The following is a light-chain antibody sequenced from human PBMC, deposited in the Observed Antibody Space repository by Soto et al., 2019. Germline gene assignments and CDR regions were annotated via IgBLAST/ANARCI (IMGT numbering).Light chain of an antibody. CDR1: SNDVGGYNL. V-gene: IGLV2-23*01. J-gene: IGLJ1*01. CDR2: KGT. CDR3: CSYAGGRTYV. Sequence: QSVLAQPASVSGSPGQSIIISCSGSSNDVGGYNLVSWYQHHPDKAPKVIIYKGTKRPSGLSTRFSGSKSGNTASLTISGLQAEDEADYYCCSYAGGRTYVFGSGTKVTVL.